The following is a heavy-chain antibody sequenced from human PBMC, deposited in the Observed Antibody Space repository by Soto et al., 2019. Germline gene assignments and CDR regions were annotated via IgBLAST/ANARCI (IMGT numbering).Heavy chain of an antibody. CDR3: ARDHRYCSSTSCYPLYYYGMDV. D-gene: IGHD2-2*01. CDR2: INPSGGST. J-gene: IGHJ6*02. CDR1: GYTFTSYY. Sequence: QVQLVQSGPEVKKPGASVKVSCKASGYTFTSYYMHWVRQAPGQGREWMGIINPSGGSTSYAQKYQVRVTMTRDTSTSTVYMELSSLSSEDTAVYYCARDHRYCSSTSCYPLYYYGMDVVGQGTTVTVSS. V-gene: IGHV1-46*01.